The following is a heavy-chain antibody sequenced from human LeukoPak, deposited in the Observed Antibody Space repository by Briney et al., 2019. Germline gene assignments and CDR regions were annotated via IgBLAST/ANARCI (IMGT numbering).Heavy chain of an antibody. D-gene: IGHD6-13*01. V-gene: IGHV1-2*06. CDR1: EYTFTGYY. J-gene: IGHJ4*02. CDR2: INPNSGGT. CDR3: AREERVAAAGSGVRY. Sequence: ASVKVSCKASEYTFTGYYMHWVRQAPGQGLEWMGRINPNSGGTNYAQKFQGRVTMTRDTSISTAYMELSRLRSDDTAVYYCAREERVAAAGSGVRYWGQGTLVTVSS.